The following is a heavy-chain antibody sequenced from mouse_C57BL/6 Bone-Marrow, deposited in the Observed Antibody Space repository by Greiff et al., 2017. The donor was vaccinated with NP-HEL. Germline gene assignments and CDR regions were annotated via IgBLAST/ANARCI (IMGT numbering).Heavy chain of an antibody. Sequence: VQLKESGAELVRPGSSVKMSCKTSGYTFTSYGINWVKQRPGQGLEWIGYIYIGNGYTEYNEKFKGKATLTSDTSSSTAYMQLSSLTSEDSAIYFCARTIYYDYDSCAYWGQGTLVTVSA. J-gene: IGHJ3*01. CDR3: ARTIYYDYDSCAY. CDR2: IYIGNGYT. D-gene: IGHD2-4*01. CDR1: GYTFTSYG. V-gene: IGHV1-58*01.